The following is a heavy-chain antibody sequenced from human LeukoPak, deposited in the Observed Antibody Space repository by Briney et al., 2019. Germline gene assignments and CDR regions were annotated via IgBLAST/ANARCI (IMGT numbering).Heavy chain of an antibody. V-gene: IGHV3-13*01. Sequence: GGSLRLSCAASGFTFSSYDMHWVRQATRKGLEWVSSIGTAGDTYYPGSVKGRFTISRDNAKNSLFLQMSNLRAEDTAVYYCARSIIAIRLANSNYAFDIWGQGTMVTVSS. CDR2: IGTAGDT. D-gene: IGHD6-6*01. J-gene: IGHJ3*02. CDR3: ARSIIAIRLANSNYAFDI. CDR1: GFTFSSYD.